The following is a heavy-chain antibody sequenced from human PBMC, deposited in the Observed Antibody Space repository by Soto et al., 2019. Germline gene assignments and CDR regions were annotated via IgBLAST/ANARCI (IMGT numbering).Heavy chain of an antibody. V-gene: IGHV5-51*01. CDR3: AGLTIAVAGTDGMDV. CDR1: EESSVDYW. D-gene: IGHD6-19*01. J-gene: IGHJ6*02. CDR2: IYPGDSDT. Sequence: KGAEESSVDYWGRRMSKKNRKGLEWMGIIYPGDSDTRYSPSFQGQVTISADKSISTAYLQWSSLKASDTAMYYCAGLTIAVAGTDGMDVWGQGTTVTVSS.